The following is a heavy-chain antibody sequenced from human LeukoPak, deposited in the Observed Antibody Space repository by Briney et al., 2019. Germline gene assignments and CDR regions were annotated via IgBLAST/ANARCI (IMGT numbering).Heavy chain of an antibody. CDR1: GYTFTGHY. CDR2: INPNSGGT. J-gene: IGHJ4*02. Sequence: ASVKVSCKASGYTFTGHYIHWVRQAPGQGLEWMGWINPNSGGTNYAQKLQGRVTMTTDTSTSTAYMELRGLRPDDTAVYYCARRVGASLSPFDYWGQGTLVTVSS. V-gene: IGHV1-2*02. CDR3: ARRVGASLSPFDY. D-gene: IGHD1-26*01.